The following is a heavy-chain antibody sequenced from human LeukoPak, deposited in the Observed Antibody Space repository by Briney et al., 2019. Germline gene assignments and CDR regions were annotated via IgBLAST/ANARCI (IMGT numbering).Heavy chain of an antibody. J-gene: IGHJ4*02. CDR1: GFTFSDYY. Sequence: GGSLRLSCAASGFTFSDYYMYWIRQAPGKGLGWVSFISSSGSTTYYADSVKGRFTISRDNSKNTLYLQMNSLRAEDTAVYYCARGGLYSYGYFFDYWGQGTLVTVSS. V-gene: IGHV3-11*04. CDR3: ARGGLYSYGYFFDY. D-gene: IGHD5-18*01. CDR2: ISSSGSTT.